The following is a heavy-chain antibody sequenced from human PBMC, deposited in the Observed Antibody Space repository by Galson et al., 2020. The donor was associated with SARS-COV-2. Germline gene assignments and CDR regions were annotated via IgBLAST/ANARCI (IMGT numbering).Heavy chain of an antibody. CDR2: ISAYNGNT. CDR1: GYTFTSYG. Sequence: ASVKVSCKASGYTFTSYGISWVRQAPGQGLEWMGWISAYNGNTNYAQKLQGRVTMTTDTSTSTAYMELRSLRSDDTAVYYCARGRVLTGYYLPQERAYFDYWGQGTLVTVSS. V-gene: IGHV1-18*01. J-gene: IGHJ4*02. CDR3: ARGRVLTGYYLPQERAYFDY. D-gene: IGHD3-9*01.